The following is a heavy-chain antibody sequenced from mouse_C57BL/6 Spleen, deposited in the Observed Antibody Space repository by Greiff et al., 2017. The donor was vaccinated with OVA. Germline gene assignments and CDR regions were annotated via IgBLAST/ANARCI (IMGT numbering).Heavy chain of an antibody. V-gene: IGHV1-80*01. CDR3: ARLLRWYFDV. CDR2: IYPGDGDT. CDR1: GYAFSSYW. D-gene: IGHD1-1*01. Sequence: VMLVESGAELVKPGASVKISCKASGYAFSSYWMNWVKQRPGKGLEWIGQIYPGDGDTNYNGKFKGKATLTADKSSSTAYMQLSSLTSEDSAVYFCARLLRWYFDVWGTGTTVTVSS. J-gene: IGHJ1*03.